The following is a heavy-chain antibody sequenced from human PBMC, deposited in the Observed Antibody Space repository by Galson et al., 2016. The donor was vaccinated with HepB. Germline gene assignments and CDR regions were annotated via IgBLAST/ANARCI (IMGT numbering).Heavy chain of an antibody. Sequence: SLRLSCAASGFTLSPYAMTWVRQAPGRGLDWVSAITSGGSTHYAESVKGRFTISRDNTKNTLYLQMNSLRAEDTAVYYCAKDALITLVRGVIMSYFDYWGQGALVTVSS. V-gene: IGHV3-23*01. J-gene: IGHJ4*02. CDR2: ITSGGST. D-gene: IGHD3-10*01. CDR1: GFTLSPYA. CDR3: AKDALITLVRGVIMSYFDY.